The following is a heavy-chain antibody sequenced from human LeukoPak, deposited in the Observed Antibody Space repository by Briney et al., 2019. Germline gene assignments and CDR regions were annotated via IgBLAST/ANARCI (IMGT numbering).Heavy chain of an antibody. V-gene: IGHV3-21*01. D-gene: IGHD3-9*01. J-gene: IGHJ6*04. CDR1: GFTFNSYS. Sequence: GGSLRLSCASCGFTFNSYSMNWLRQARGKGLDGVSSISSSSRYIYYADSVNGRLIIPRDNAKNSLYLQMNSLRAEDTAVYYCARDYYILTGYYPIHYYYYGMDVWGKETTVTVSS. CDR3: ARDYYILTGYYPIHYYYYGMDV. CDR2: ISSSSRYI.